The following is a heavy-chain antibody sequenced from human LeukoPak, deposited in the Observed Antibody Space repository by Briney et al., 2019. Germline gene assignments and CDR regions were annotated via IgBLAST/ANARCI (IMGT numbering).Heavy chain of an antibody. CDR1: GYSFTSYF. V-gene: IGHV5-51*01. J-gene: IGHJ4*02. CDR2: IYPGDSDT. CDR3: ARVELNYYDTTAYYLGY. Sequence: GESLKISCKGSGYSFTSYFIGWVRQMPGKGLEWMGIIYPGDSDTRYSPSFRGQVTLSADKSTNTAYLQWSSLRASDSAIYYCARVELNYYDTTAYYLGYWGQGTLVTVSS. D-gene: IGHD3-22*01.